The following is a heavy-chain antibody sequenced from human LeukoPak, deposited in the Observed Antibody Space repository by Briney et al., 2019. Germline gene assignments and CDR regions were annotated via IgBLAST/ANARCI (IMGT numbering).Heavy chain of an antibody. J-gene: IGHJ4*02. D-gene: IGHD4-17*01. Sequence: GGSLRLSCAASGFTFSSYEMNWVRQAPGKGLEWVSYISSSGSTIYYADSVKGRFTISRDNAKNSLYLQMNSLRAEDTAVYYWSREKKRSLYVDYEGLIDSWAKETLVTVSS. CDR2: ISSSGSTI. V-gene: IGHV3-48*03. CDR1: GFTFSSYE. CDR3: SREKKRSLYVDYEGLIDS.